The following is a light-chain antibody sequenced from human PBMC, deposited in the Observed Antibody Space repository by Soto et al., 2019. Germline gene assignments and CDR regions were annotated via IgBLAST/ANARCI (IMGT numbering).Light chain of an antibody. J-gene: IGKJ4*01. Sequence: EIVMTQSPATLSVSPGESATLSCRASQSVSSNLAWYQQKPGQAPRLLISGASTRATGIPARFSASGSGTEFTLTISSLQSEDFAVYYCQQYNNWPLTFGGGTKVEIK. V-gene: IGKV3-15*01. CDR2: GAS. CDR1: QSVSSN. CDR3: QQYNNWPLT.